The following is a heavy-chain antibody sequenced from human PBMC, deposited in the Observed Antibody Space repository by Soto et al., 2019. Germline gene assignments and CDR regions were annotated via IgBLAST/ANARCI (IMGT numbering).Heavy chain of an antibody. J-gene: IGHJ5*02. D-gene: IGHD3-10*01. CDR1: GGSFSGYY. V-gene: IGHV4-34*01. Sequence: SETLSLTCAVYGGSFSGYYWSWIRQPPGKGLEWIGEINHSGSTNYNPSLKSRVTISVDTSKNQFSLKLSSVTAADTAVYYCARGHYYGSGSYIVPWFDPWGQGTLVTVSS. CDR3: ARGHYYGSGSYIVPWFDP. CDR2: INHSGST.